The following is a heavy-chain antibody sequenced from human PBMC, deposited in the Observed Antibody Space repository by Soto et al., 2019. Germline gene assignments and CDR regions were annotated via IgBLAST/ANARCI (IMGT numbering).Heavy chain of an antibody. CDR3: AREIVATTSGDAFDI. D-gene: IGHD5-12*01. V-gene: IGHV1-69*13. Sequence: GASVKVSCKASGGTSSSYAISWVRQAPGQGLEWMGGIIPIFGTANYAQKFQGRVTITADESTSTAYMELSSLRSEDTAVYYCAREIVATTSGDAFDIWGQGTMVTVSS. J-gene: IGHJ3*02. CDR1: GGTSSSYA. CDR2: IIPIFGTA.